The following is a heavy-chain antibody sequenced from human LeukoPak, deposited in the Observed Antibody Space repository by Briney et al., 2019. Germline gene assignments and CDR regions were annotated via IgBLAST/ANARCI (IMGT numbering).Heavy chain of an antibody. D-gene: IGHD3-22*01. CDR2: IYYSGST. Sequence: PSETLSLTCSVSGGSVSSGSYYWSWIRQPPGKGLEWIGYIYYSGSTNYNPSLKSRVTISVDTSKNQFSLKLSSVTAADTAVYYCARSGLSGFGDAFDIWGQGTMVTVSS. J-gene: IGHJ3*02. V-gene: IGHV4-61*01. CDR3: ARSGLSGFGDAFDI. CDR1: GGSVSSGSYY.